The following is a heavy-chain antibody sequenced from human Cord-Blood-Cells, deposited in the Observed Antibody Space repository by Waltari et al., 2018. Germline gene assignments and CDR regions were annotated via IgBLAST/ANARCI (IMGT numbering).Heavy chain of an antibody. V-gene: IGHV3-23*01. Sequence: EVQLLESGGGLVQPGGSLRLSCAASGFTFSSYAISWVRQAPGKGLEWVSAISGSGGSTYYADSVKGRFTISRDNAKNSLYLQMNSLRAEDTAVYYCAREGYGDYYFDYWGQGTLVTVSS. CDR3: AREGYGDYYFDY. J-gene: IGHJ4*02. CDR1: GFTFSSYA. D-gene: IGHD4-17*01. CDR2: ISGSGGST.